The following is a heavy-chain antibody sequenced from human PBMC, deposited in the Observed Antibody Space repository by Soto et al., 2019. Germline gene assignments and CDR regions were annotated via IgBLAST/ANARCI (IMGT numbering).Heavy chain of an antibody. D-gene: IGHD3-10*01. CDR3: AAGIYGSGSYVGY. CDR2: IIPILGIA. Sequence: QVQLVQSGAQVKKPGSSVKVSCKASGGTFSSYTISWVRQAPGQGLAWMGRIIPILGIANYAQKFQGRVKSTADKSTSTAYMELRSLRSEDTAVYDCAAGIYGSGSYVGYWGQGTLVTVSS. CDR1: GGTFSSYT. J-gene: IGHJ4*02. V-gene: IGHV1-69*02.